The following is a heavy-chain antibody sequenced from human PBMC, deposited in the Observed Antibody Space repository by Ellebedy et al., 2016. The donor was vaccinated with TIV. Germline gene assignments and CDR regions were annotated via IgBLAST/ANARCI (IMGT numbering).Heavy chain of an antibody. Sequence: MPSETLSLTCTASGASVSSGRYYWSWIRQPPGKGLEWVGYIYYSGSTNYNPSLKSRLTISIDTSTNQFPLRLTSVTAADTAVYYCARDDPSGWLDPWGQGTLVTVSS. J-gene: IGHJ5*02. CDR2: IYYSGST. CDR1: GASVSSGRYY. V-gene: IGHV4-61*01. CDR3: ARDDPSGWLDP. D-gene: IGHD3-10*01.